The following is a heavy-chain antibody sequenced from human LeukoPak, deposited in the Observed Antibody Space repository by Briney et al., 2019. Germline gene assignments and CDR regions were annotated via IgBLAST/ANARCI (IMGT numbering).Heavy chain of an antibody. V-gene: IGHV3-15*01. CDR3: TLGLYSSSWYVYFDY. CDR1: GFTFSNAW. Sequence: PGGSLRLSCAASGFTFSNAWMSWVRQAPGKGLEWVGRIKSKTDGGTTDYAAPVKGRFTISRDDSKNTLYLQMNSLKTEDTAVYYCTLGLYSSSWYVYFDYWGQGTLVTVSS. D-gene: IGHD6-13*01. CDR2: IKSKTDGGTT. J-gene: IGHJ4*02.